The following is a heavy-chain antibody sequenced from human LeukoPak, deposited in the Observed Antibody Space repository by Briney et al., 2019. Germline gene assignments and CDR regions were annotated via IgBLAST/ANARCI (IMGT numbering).Heavy chain of an antibody. J-gene: IGHJ4*02. Sequence: GGSLRLSCAASGFTFSIYGMHWVRQAPGKGLEWVAVIWYDGSNKYCADSVKGRFTISRDNSKNTLYLQMNSLRAEDTAVYYCARKHYYDSSGPDNWGQGTLVTVSS. CDR3: ARKHYYDSSGPDN. D-gene: IGHD3-22*01. V-gene: IGHV3-33*01. CDR2: IWYDGSNK. CDR1: GFTFSIYG.